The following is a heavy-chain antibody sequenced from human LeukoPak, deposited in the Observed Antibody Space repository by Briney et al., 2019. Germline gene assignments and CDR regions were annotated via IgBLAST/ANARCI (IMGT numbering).Heavy chain of an antibody. CDR2: INHSGGT. CDR1: GGSFSGYY. V-gene: IGHV4-34*01. D-gene: IGHD2-2*01. J-gene: IGHJ4*02. CDR3: ARDAPGQSYFDH. Sequence: PSGTLSLTCAVYGGSFSGYYWSWIRQPPGKGLEWIGEINHSGGTNYNPSLKSRVTISVDTSKNQFSLKLSSVTPEDTAVYYCARDAPGQSYFDHWGQGTLVTVSS.